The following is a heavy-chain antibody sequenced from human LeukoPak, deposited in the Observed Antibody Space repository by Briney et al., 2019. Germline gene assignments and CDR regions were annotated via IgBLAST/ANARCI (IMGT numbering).Heavy chain of an antibody. Sequence: QTLSLTCAISGDSVSSNSAAWNWIRQSPSRGLECLGRTYYRSKWYNDYAVSVKSRITINPDTSKNQFSLQLNSVTPEDTAVYYCARDAGIAAAGTGRGWFDPWGQGTLVTVSS. V-gene: IGHV6-1*01. CDR1: GDSVSSNSAA. D-gene: IGHD6-13*01. CDR2: TYYRSKWYN. CDR3: ARDAGIAAAGTGRGWFDP. J-gene: IGHJ5*02.